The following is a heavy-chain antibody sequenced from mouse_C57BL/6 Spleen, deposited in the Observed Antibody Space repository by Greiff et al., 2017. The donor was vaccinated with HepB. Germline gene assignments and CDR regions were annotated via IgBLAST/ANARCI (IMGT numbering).Heavy chain of an antibody. J-gene: IGHJ2*01. Sequence: VQLQQPGAELVKPGASVKLSCKASGYTFTSYWMHWVKQRPGQGLEWIGMIHPNSGSTNYNEKFKSKATLTVDKSSSTAYMQLSSLTSEDSAVYYCARSAAQATSDYWGQGTTLTVSS. CDR2: IHPNSGST. V-gene: IGHV1-64*01. CDR1: GYTFTSYW. CDR3: ARSAAQATSDY. D-gene: IGHD3-2*02.